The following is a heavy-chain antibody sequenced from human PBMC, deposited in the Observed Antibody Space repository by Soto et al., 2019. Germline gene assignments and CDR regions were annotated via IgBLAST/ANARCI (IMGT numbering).Heavy chain of an antibody. CDR2: VSTSGAT. CDR1: DDFISSYY. CDR3: ARDGYDGSGSPYPAF. Sequence: SETLSLTCTVSDDFISSYYWNWIRQPAGKGLEWIGRVSTSGATNYNPSLESRVTMSVDTSKKQFSLKLTSVTAADTAVYYCARDGYDGSGSPYPAFWGPGTQVTVSS. V-gene: IGHV4-4*07. J-gene: IGHJ4*02. D-gene: IGHD3-10*01.